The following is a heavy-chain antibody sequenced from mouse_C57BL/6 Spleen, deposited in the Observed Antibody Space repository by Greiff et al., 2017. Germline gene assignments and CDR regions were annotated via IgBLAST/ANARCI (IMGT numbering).Heavy chain of an antibody. Sequence: EVQLQQSGGGLVQPGGSLKLSCAASGFTFSDYYMYWVRQTPEKRLEWVAYISNGGGSTYYPDTVKGRFTISRDNAKNTLYLQMSRLKSEDTAMYYCAREDSNYFDDCGQGTTLTVSS. J-gene: IGHJ2*01. CDR2: ISNGGGST. V-gene: IGHV5-12*01. CDR3: AREDSNYFDD. CDR1: GFTFSDYY. D-gene: IGHD2-5*01.